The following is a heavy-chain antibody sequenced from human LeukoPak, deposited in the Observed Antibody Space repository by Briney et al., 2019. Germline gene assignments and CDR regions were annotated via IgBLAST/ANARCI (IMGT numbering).Heavy chain of an antibody. CDR1: GGSFSGYY. CDR2: INHSGST. CDR3: ARFGGLAVPRKRNWFDP. J-gene: IGHJ5*02. Sequence: SETLSLTCAVYGGSFSGYYWSWIRQPPGKGLEWIGEINHSGSTNYNPSLKSRVTISVDTSKNQFSLKLSSVTAADTAVYYCARFGGLAVPRKRNWFDPWGQGTLVTVSS. D-gene: IGHD6-19*01. V-gene: IGHV4-34*01.